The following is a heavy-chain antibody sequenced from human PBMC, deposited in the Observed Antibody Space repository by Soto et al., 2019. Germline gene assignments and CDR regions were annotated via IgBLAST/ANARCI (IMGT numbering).Heavy chain of an antibody. D-gene: IGHD4-17*01. Sequence: ASLKVSCKASGYTFTGYYMHWVRQAPGQGLEWMGWINPNSGGTNYAQKFQGRVTMTRDTSISIAYMELSRLRSDDTAVYYCARVKNDYGDLPLDYWGQGTLVTVSS. J-gene: IGHJ4*02. V-gene: IGHV1-2*02. CDR3: ARVKNDYGDLPLDY. CDR1: GYTFTGYY. CDR2: INPNSGGT.